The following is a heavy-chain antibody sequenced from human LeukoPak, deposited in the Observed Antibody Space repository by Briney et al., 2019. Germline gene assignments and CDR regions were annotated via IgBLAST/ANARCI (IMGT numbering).Heavy chain of an antibody. CDR1: GYTFNSYY. J-gene: IGHJ4*02. Sequence: GASVKVSCKASGYTFNSYYMHWVRQAPGQGLEWMGWINPNSGGTNYAQKFQGRVTMTRDTSISTAYMELSRLRSDDTAVYYCARADSSGWYGDYWGQGTLVTVSS. CDR3: ARADSSGWYGDY. CDR2: INPNSGGT. D-gene: IGHD6-19*01. V-gene: IGHV1-2*02.